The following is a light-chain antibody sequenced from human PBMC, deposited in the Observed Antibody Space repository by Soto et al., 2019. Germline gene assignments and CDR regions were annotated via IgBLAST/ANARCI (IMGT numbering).Light chain of an antibody. CDR2: GAS. Sequence: EIVLTQSPATLSLSPGERATLSCRASQSVSSSYLAWYQQKPGQAPRLLIYGASSRATGIPDRFSGSGSGTDFTRTKSRREPEDSEMVSSDLYGSSPINFAGGTRLEIK. CDR1: QSVSSSY. V-gene: IGKV3-20*01. J-gene: IGKJ5*01. CDR3: DLYGSSPIN.